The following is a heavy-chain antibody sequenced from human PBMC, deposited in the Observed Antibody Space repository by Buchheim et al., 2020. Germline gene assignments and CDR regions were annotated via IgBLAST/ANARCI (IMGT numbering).Heavy chain of an antibody. CDR3: AKSTVERYFDWLSPIDY. J-gene: IGHJ4*02. V-gene: IGHV3-30*18. CDR2: ISYDGSNK. Sequence: QVQLVESGGGVVQPGRSLRLSCAASGFTFSTYGMHWVRQAPGKGLEWVAVISYDGSNKYHADSVKGRFTISRDNSKNTLYLQMNSLRDEDTAVYYCAKSTVERYFDWLSPIDYWGQGTL. CDR1: GFTFSTYG. D-gene: IGHD3-9*01.